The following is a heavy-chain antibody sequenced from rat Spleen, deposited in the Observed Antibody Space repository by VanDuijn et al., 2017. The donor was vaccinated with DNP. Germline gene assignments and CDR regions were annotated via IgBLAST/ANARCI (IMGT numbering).Heavy chain of an antibody. Sequence: EVLLVESDGGLVQPGRSLKLSCAVSGITFSDHNMDWVRQSPKKSLEWVATTSYDGSDTYYRDSMKGRFTISRDNTKSTLYLQMDSQRSEDTANYYCARHGDGNYGFDWFAYWGQGTLVTVSS. D-gene: IGHD1-11*01. CDR2: TSYDGSDT. V-gene: IGHV5-7*01. CDR3: ARHGDGNYGFDWFAY. CDR1: GITFSDHN. J-gene: IGHJ3*01.